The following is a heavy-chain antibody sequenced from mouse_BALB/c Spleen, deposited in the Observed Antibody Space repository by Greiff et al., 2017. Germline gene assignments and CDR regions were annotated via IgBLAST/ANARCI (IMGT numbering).Heavy chain of an antibody. CDR1: GFTFTDYY. CDR2: IRNKANGYTT. J-gene: IGHJ3*01. Sequence: EVQLVESGGGLVQPGGSLRLSCATSGFTFTDYYMSWVRQPPGKALEWLGFIRNKANGYTTEYSASVKGRFTISRDNSQSILYLQMNTLRAEDSATYYCARDRPLFAYWGQGTLVTVSA. V-gene: IGHV7-3*02. CDR3: ARDRPLFAY.